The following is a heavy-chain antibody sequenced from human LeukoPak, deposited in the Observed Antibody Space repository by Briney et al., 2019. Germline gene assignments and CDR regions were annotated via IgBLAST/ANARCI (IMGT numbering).Heavy chain of an antibody. CDR2: IYYSGST. Sequence: SQTLSLTCTVSGGSISSGDYYWSWIRQHPGKGLEWMGYIYYSGSTYYNPSLKSRVTISVDTSKNQFSLKLSSVTAADTAVYYCARTTEYYYDRYPDYWGQGTLVTVSS. V-gene: IGHV4-31*03. J-gene: IGHJ4*02. D-gene: IGHD3-22*01. CDR3: ARTTEYYYDRYPDY. CDR1: GGSISSGDYY.